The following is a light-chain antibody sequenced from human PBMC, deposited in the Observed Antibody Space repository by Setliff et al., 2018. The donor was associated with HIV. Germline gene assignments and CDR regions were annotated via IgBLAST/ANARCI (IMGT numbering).Light chain of an antibody. CDR2: EVN. V-gene: IGLV2-14*01. Sequence: QSALTQPASVSGSPGQSITISCAGTTSDVGGYNYVSWYQQHPGKAPKLMIYEVNNRPSGVSNRFFGSKSGNTASLTISGLQAEDEADYYCGSYTSSSTRLFGGGTKVTVL. J-gene: IGLJ3*02. CDR1: TSDVGGYNY. CDR3: GSYTSSSTRL.